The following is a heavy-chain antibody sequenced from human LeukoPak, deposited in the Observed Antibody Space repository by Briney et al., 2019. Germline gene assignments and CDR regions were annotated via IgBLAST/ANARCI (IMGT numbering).Heavy chain of an antibody. CDR2: ISPGGGTT. V-gene: IGHV3-23*01. Sequence: GGSLRLSCAVSGFAFGSQAMSWVRQSPARGLEWVASISPGGGTTYYADYVKGRFTISRDNSNNTLYVHMNSLRAEDTAVYYCAKVRSGSANWALRIFDNWGQGTLVTVSS. D-gene: IGHD1-1*01. CDR1: GFAFGSQA. CDR3: AKVRSGSANWALRIFDN. J-gene: IGHJ4*02.